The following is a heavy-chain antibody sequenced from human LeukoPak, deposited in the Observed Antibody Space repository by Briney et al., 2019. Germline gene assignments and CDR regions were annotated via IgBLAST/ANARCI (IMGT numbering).Heavy chain of an antibody. CDR2: ISVSGNT. D-gene: IGHD2-15*01. CDR3: ASTLCSGDNCYFDYYYYMDV. V-gene: IGHV3-21*01. CDR1: GFTLSSYA. Sequence: GGSLRLSCAASGFTLSSYAMSWVRQGPGRGLEWVSAISVSGNTYHADSVKGRFTISRDNAKKSLYLQMNSLRAEDTAVYYCASTLCSGDNCYFDYYYYMDVWGKGTTVTISS. J-gene: IGHJ6*03.